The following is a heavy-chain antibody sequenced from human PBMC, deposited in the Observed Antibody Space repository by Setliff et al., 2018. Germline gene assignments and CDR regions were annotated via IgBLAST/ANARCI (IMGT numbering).Heavy chain of an antibody. CDR3: ARADHLVTTTFDY. D-gene: IGHD4-17*01. CDR1: GYSLSNYV. Sequence: GASVQVSCKASGYSLSNYVMNWVRQAPGQGLEWMGWINTKTGDPTYAQXXTGRFAFSLDTSDSATYLDISNLKAEDTATYYCARADHLVTTTFDYWGQGTLVTVSS. V-gene: IGHV7-4-1*02. CDR2: INTKTGDP. J-gene: IGHJ4*01.